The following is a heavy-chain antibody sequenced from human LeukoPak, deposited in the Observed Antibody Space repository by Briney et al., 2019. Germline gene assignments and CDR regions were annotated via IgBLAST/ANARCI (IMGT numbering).Heavy chain of an antibody. V-gene: IGHV3-7*01. CDR3: ARGGKNYLDY. J-gene: IGHJ4*02. CDR1: GFTFSNYW. Sequence: AGGSLRLSCAASGFTFSNYWMSWVRQAPGEGLEWVANIKEDGREKYYVDSVRGRFTISRDNAKNSLYLQMNSLRAEDTAVYYCARGGKNYLDYWGQGTPVTVSS. CDR2: IKEDGREK.